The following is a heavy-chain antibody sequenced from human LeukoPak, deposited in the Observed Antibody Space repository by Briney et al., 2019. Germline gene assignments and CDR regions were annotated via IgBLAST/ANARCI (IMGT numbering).Heavy chain of an antibody. CDR2: VYHSGSI. J-gene: IGHJ4*02. D-gene: IGHD5-12*01. Sequence: SETLSLTCTVSGGSISSYSWNWIRQSPGKGLEWIGCVYHSGSINYNPSLKSRVTISVDTSKNQFSLNLSSVTAADTAVYYCVSSYGGYVLDHWGQGTLVIVSS. CDR1: GGSISSYS. CDR3: VSSYGGYVLDH. V-gene: IGHV4-59*01.